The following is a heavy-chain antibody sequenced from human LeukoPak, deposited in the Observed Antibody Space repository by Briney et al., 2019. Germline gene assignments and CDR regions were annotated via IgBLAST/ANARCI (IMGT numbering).Heavy chain of an antibody. CDR3: ARDPTYDYGGKTAG. CDR2: IYHSGST. CDR1: GGSFSSGGYY. V-gene: IGHV4-30-2*01. D-gene: IGHD4-23*01. Sequence: PSQTLSLTCTVSGGSFSSGGYYWSWIRQPPGKGLKWIGYIYHSGSTYYNPSLKSRVTISVDRSKNQFSLKLSSVTAADTAVYYCARDPTYDYGGKTAGWGQGTLVTVSS. J-gene: IGHJ4*02.